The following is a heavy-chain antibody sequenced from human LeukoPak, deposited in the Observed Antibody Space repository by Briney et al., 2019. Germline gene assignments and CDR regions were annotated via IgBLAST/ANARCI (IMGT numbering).Heavy chain of an antibody. J-gene: IGHJ3*02. Sequence: GGSLRLSCAASGFSVNSNYMSWVRQAPGKGLEWVSVIYSGGSTYYADSVKGRFTISRDNSKNTLYLQMDSLRAEDTAVYYCARDPIPGSGYSGSSSGAFDIWGQGTMVTVSS. CDR2: IYSGGST. CDR1: GFSVNSNY. V-gene: IGHV3-53*01. CDR3: ARDPIPGSGYSGSSSGAFDI. D-gene: IGHD1-26*01.